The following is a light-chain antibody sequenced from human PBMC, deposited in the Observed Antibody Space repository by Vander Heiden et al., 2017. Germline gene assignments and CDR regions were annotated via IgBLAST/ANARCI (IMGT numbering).Light chain of an antibody. J-gene: IGKJ4*01. CDR3: QQRDSTPLT. CDR2: AAS. V-gene: IGKV1-39*01. Sequence: DIQMTQSPSSLSASVGDRVTITCRASQSISSYLNWYQQKPGKAPKLLIYAASSLQSGVPSRFSGSGSGTEVTLTISSLQPEDFATYYCQQRDSTPLTFGGGTKVEIK. CDR1: QSISSY.